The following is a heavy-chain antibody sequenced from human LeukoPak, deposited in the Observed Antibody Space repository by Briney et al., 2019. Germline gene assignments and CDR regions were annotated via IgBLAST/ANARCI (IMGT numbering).Heavy chain of an antibody. CDR3: ARDPWYSSSWYMFDY. J-gene: IGHJ4*02. D-gene: IGHD6-13*01. V-gene: IGHV3-33*01. CDR1: GFTFSSYG. CDR2: IWYDGSSK. Sequence: GGSLRLSCAASGFTFSSYGMHWVRQAPGKGLEWVAVIWYDGSSKYYADSVKGRFTISRDNSKNTLYLQMNSLRAEDTAVYYCARDPWYSSSWYMFDYWGQGTLVTVSS.